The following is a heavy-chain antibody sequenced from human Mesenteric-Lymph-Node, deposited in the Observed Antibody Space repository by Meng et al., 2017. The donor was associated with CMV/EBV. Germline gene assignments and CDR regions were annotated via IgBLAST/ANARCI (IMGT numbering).Heavy chain of an antibody. CDR3: AKGSPFGD. V-gene: IGHV3-30*04. J-gene: IGHJ4*02. CDR1: GFTFSSYA. Sequence: GESLKISCAASGFTFSSYAMHWVRQAPGKGLEWVAVISYDGSNKYYADSVKGRFTISRDNSKNTLYLQMNSLRAEDTAVYYCAKGSPFGDWGQGTLVTVSS. D-gene: IGHD3-16*01. CDR2: ISYDGSNK.